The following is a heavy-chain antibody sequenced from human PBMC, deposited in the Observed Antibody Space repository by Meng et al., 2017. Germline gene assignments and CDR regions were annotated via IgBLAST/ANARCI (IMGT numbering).Heavy chain of an antibody. Sequence: GESLKISCKGSGYSFTSYWIGWVRQMPGKGLEWMGIIYPGDSDTRYSPSFQGQVTISADKSISTAYLQWSSLKASDTAMYYCATTVLTYYYDSSGYYRDAFDIWGQGTMVNVSS. J-gene: IGHJ3*02. D-gene: IGHD3-22*01. CDR1: GYSFTSYW. V-gene: IGHV5-51*01. CDR2: IYPGDSDT. CDR3: ATTVLTYYYDSSGYYRDAFDI.